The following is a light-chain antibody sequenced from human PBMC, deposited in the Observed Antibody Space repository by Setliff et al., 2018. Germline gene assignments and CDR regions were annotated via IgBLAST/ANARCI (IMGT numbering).Light chain of an antibody. J-gene: IGLJ2*01. V-gene: IGLV2-14*01. CDR2: EVS. CDR3: LSYTSKTTHAL. CDR1: SSDVGGYDY. Sequence: SALAQPAAVSGSPGQSITISCTGTSSDVGGYDYVSWYQQHPGKAPKLMIYEVSKRPSGVSDRFSGSKSANTASLTISGLQTEDEADYYCLSYTSKTTHALFGGGTKVTV.